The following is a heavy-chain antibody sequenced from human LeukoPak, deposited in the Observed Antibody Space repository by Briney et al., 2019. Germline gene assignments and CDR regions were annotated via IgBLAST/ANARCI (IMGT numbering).Heavy chain of an antibody. CDR3: ARDVAVAATDAFDI. J-gene: IGHJ3*02. CDR2: TYYRSKWYN. Sequence: SQTLSLTCAISGDSFSSNSAAWDWVRQSPSRGLEWLGRTYYRSKWYNDYAVSVKSRITINPDTSKNQFSLQLNSVTPEDTAVYYCARDVAVAATDAFDIWGQGTMVTVSS. D-gene: IGHD6-19*01. CDR1: GDSFSSNSAA. V-gene: IGHV6-1*01.